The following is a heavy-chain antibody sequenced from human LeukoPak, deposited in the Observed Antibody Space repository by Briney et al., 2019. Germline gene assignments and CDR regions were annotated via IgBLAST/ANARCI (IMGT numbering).Heavy chain of an antibody. V-gene: IGHV3-74*01. CDR2: INTDGRTT. CDR1: GFSFSSCW. D-gene: IGHD2-2*02. CDR3: ARDNTYMFDY. Sequence: QPGGSLRLSCAASGFSFSSCWMNWVRQAPGKGLGWVAHINTDGRTTTYADSVKGRFTVARDNAKNTLYLEMNRLRAEDTAVYYCARDNTYMFDYWGQGTQVTVSS. J-gene: IGHJ4*02.